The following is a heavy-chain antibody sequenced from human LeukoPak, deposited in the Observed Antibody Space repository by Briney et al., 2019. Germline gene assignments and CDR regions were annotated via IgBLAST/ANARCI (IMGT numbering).Heavy chain of an antibody. CDR1: GYTFTSYY. Sequence: ASVKVSCKASGYTFTSYYMHWVRQATGQGLEWMGWMNPNSGNTGYAQKFQGRVTMTRNTSISTAYMELSSLRSEDTAVYYCARLGAVATIKDYWGQGTLVTVSS. D-gene: IGHD5-12*01. V-gene: IGHV1-8*02. CDR2: MNPNSGNT. CDR3: ARLGAVATIKDY. J-gene: IGHJ4*02.